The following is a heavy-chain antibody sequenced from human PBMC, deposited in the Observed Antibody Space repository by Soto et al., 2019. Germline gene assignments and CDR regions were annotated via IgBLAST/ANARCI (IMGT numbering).Heavy chain of an antibody. V-gene: IGHV3-48*03. CDR1: GFTFSSYE. J-gene: IGHJ4*02. D-gene: IGHD2-8*01. CDR3: ARVMYATWSSFDY. Sequence: EVQVVESGGGLVQPGGSLRLSCAASGFTFSSYEMTWVHQSPGRGLEWVSYITSGGTIYYADSVKGRFTISRDNAKNSLFLQMNSLRAEDTAVYYCARVMYATWSSFDYWGQGTLVTVSS. CDR2: ITSGGTI.